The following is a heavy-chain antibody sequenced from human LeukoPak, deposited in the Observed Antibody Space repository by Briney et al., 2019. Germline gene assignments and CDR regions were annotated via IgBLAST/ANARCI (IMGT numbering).Heavy chain of an antibody. V-gene: IGHV3-23*01. D-gene: IGHD2-21*02. CDR1: GFIFSSYG. CDR3: AKGDAYCGGDCYPD. CDR2: FSGSSTST. Sequence: GGSLRLSCAASGFIFSSYGMHWVRQAPGKGLEWVSAFSGSSTSTYYADSVKGRFTISRDNSKNTLYLQMNSLRAEDTAVYYCAKGDAYCGGDCYPDWGQGTLVTVSS. J-gene: IGHJ4*02.